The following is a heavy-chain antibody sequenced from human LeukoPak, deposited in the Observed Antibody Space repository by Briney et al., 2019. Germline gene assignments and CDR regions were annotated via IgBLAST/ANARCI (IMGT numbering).Heavy chain of an antibody. CDR1: GFTFSSYA. D-gene: IGHD6-19*01. J-gene: IGHJ6*02. CDR2: ITNNGTTI. CDR3: ARDQWLAYYYHGMDV. Sequence: GGSLRLSCAASGFTFSSYAMNWVRQAPGKGLEWVSYITNNGTTIYYADSVKGRFTISRDNAENSLYLHMNRLRAEDTAIYYCARDQWLAYYYHGMDVWGQGTTVTVSS. V-gene: IGHV3-48*03.